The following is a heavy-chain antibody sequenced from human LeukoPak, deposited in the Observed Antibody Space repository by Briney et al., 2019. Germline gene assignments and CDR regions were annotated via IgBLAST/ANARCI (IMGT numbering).Heavy chain of an antibody. V-gene: IGHV3-74*01. CDR1: GFTFSSYW. Sequence: GGSLRLSCAASGFTFSSYWMPWVRHAPGKGLVWVSRINSDGSSTNYADSVKGRFTISRDNAKHTLYLQMNSLRAEDTAVYYCARDILTYYDSSGCFDYWGQGTLVTVSS. J-gene: IGHJ4*02. D-gene: IGHD3-22*01. CDR3: ARDILTYYDSSGCFDY. CDR2: INSDGSST.